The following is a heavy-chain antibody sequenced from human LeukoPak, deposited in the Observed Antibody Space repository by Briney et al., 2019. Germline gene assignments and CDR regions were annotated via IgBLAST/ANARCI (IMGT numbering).Heavy chain of an antibody. J-gene: IGHJ4*02. CDR3: ARVGYYDSSGSDY. V-gene: IGHV4-59*01. CDR1: GGSISSYY. CDR2: IYYSGST. Sequence: PSETLSLTCTVSGGSISSYYWSWIRQPPGKGLEWIGYIYYSGSTNYNPSLMSRVTISVDTSKNQFSLKLSSVTAADTAVYYCARVGYYDSSGSDYWGQGTLVTVSS. D-gene: IGHD3-22*01.